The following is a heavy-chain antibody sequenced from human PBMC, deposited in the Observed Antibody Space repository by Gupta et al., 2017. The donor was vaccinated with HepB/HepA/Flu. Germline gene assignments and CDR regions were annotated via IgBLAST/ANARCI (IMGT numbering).Heavy chain of an antibody. CDR2: ISAYYRHT. D-gene: IGHD3-3*01. J-gene: IGHJ6*04. V-gene: IGHV1-18*01. CDR3: ERDSDYNFWSPEPAG. CDR1: GYTYTDYG. Sequence: QVHLVPSGAEVKKPGASVKVSCEASGYTYTDYGFSWVRQAPGQGLEWMGWISAYYRHTNYEKKCQGRVPMTTETSTGTAYVELRSLRSDDTAVYYCERDSDYNFWSPEPAGGGKGTTVIVSS.